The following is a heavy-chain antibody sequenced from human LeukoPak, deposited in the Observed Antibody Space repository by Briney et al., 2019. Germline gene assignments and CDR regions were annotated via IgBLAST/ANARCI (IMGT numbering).Heavy chain of an antibody. J-gene: IGHJ6*03. D-gene: IGHD2-2*02. CDR1: GGTFISYA. V-gene: IGHV1-69*05. CDR2: IIPIFGTA. Sequence: SVKVSCKASGGTFISYAISWVRQAPGQGLEWMGGIIPIFGTANYAQKFQGRVTITTDESTSTAYMELSSLRSEDTAVYYCARGIVVVPAAIRFYYYYYMDVWGKGTTVTVSS. CDR3: ARGIVVVPAAIRFYYYYYMDV.